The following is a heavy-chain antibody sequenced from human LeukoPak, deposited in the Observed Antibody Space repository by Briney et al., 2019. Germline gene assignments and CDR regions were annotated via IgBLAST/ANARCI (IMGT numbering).Heavy chain of an antibody. Sequence: PGGSLRLSCAASGFIFSQYSMNWVRQAPGKGLEWDSLIYSGGDKRYAASVKGRFTISRDNSKNTLYLQMDSLRVEDTAVYYCGGYSSLDHWGQGTLVTVSS. CDR3: GGYSSLDH. D-gene: IGHD3-22*01. J-gene: IGHJ4*02. CDR1: GFIFSQYS. V-gene: IGHV3-53*01. CDR2: IYSGGDK.